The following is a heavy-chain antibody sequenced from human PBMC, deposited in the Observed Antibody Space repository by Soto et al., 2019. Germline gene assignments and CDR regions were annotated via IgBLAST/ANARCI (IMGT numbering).Heavy chain of an antibody. J-gene: IGHJ5*02. Sequence: SETLSLTCTVSGGSISSGGYYWSWIRQHPGKGLEWIGYIYYSGSTYYNPSLKSRVTISVDTSKNQFSLKLSSVTAADTAVYYCTTYTPPGFLAVVADRWGQGTLVTVS. CDR3: TTYTPPGFLAVVADR. CDR2: IYYSGST. V-gene: IGHV4-31*03. D-gene: IGHD2-15*01. CDR1: GGSISSGGYY.